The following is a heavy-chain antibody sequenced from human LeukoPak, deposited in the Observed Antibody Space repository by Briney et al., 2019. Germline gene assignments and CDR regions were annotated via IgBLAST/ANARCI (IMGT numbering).Heavy chain of an antibody. Sequence: PSETLSLTCAVSGGSISSSNWWSWVRQPPGKGLEWIGEIYHSGSTNYNPSLKSRVTISVDKSKNQFSLKLSSVTAADTAVYYCASPSTYYYDSSGYYRLDYWGQGTLVTVSS. J-gene: IGHJ4*02. CDR2: IYHSGST. D-gene: IGHD3-22*01. CDR3: ASPSTYYYDSSGYYRLDY. V-gene: IGHV4-4*02. CDR1: GGSISSSNW.